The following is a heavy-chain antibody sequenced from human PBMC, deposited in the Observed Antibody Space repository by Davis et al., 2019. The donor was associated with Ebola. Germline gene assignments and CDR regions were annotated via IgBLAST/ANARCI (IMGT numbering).Heavy chain of an antibody. Sequence: GGSLRLSCAASGFTFSSYSMNWVRQAPGKGLEWVSSISSSSSYIYYADSVKGRFTISRDNAKNSLYLQMNSLRAEDTALYYCAKTQRYNWNYGLFNYWGQGTLVTVSS. CDR3: AKTQRYNWNYGLFNY. D-gene: IGHD1-7*01. V-gene: IGHV3-21*04. CDR1: GFTFSSYS. J-gene: IGHJ4*02. CDR2: ISSSSSYI.